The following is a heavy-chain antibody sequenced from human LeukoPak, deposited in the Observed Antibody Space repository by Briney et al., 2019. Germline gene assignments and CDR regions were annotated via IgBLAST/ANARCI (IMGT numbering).Heavy chain of an antibody. J-gene: IGHJ4*02. V-gene: IGHV3-7*01. CDR3: ARVWFGELLPADY. Sequence: GSLRLSCAASGFTFSSYWMSWVRQAPGKGLEWVANIKQDGSEKYYVDSVKGRFTISRDNAKNSLYLQMNSLRAEDTAVYYCARVWFGELLPADYWGQGTLVTVSS. CDR2: IKQDGSEK. CDR1: GFTFSSYW. D-gene: IGHD3-10*01.